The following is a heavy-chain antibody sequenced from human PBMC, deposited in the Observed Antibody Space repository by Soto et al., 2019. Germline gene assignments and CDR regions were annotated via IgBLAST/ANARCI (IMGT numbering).Heavy chain of an antibody. D-gene: IGHD4-17*01. Sequence: QVQLVESGGGVVQPGRSLRLSCAASGFTFSSYGMHWVRQAPGKGLEWVAVISYDGSNKYYADSVKGRFTISRDNYKNTLYLQMNSLRAEDTAVYYCAKDHYTVTGNYWYFDLWGRGTLVTVSS. CDR2: ISYDGSNK. J-gene: IGHJ2*01. CDR3: AKDHYTVTGNYWYFDL. V-gene: IGHV3-30*18. CDR1: GFTFSSYG.